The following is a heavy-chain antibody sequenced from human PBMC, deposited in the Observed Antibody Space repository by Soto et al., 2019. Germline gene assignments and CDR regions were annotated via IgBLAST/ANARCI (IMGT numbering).Heavy chain of an antibody. Sequence: QVNLVQSGAEVKNPGASVKVSCKGSGYDFTTYGITWVRQAPGQGLEWMAWISAHNGNTNYAPNLQGRVTVTRDTSTSTAYIELRCLRSDDTAVYYCARGRYGDYWGQGALVTVSS. J-gene: IGHJ4*02. CDR2: ISAHNGNT. D-gene: IGHD1-1*01. CDR1: GYDFTTYG. CDR3: ARGRYGDY. V-gene: IGHV1-18*01.